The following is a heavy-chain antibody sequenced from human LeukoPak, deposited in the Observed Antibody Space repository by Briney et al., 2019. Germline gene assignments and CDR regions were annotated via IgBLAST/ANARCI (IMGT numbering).Heavy chain of an antibody. CDR1: GGSISRSGYY. Sequence: PSETLSLTCTVSGGSISRSGYYWGWIRQPPGKGLEYIGTIYYSGSTYYNPSLKGRVTISVDTSKIQFSLKLSSVTAADTAVYYCASGTSNWFDPWGQGTLVSSSS. V-gene: IGHV4-39*01. CDR3: ASGTSNWFDP. J-gene: IGHJ5*02. CDR2: IYYSGST. D-gene: IGHD1-26*01.